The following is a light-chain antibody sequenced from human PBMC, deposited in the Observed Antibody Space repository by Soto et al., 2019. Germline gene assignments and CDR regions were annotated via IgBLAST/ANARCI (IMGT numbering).Light chain of an antibody. CDR3: QQYTDWPPWM. Sequence: EIVMTQSPATLAVSPGERATLSCRASQGVSSRLAWYQQKPGHAPRLLIYDVSTRASDTPARFSGSGSGTEFTLTISSLQSEDFAIYYCQQYTDWPPWMFGQGTKVEIK. CDR1: QGVSSR. J-gene: IGKJ1*01. V-gene: IGKV3-15*01. CDR2: DVS.